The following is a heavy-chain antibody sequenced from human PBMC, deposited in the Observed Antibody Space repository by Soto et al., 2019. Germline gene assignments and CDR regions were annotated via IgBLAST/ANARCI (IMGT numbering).Heavy chain of an antibody. J-gene: IGHJ4*02. V-gene: IGHV4-34*01. Sequence: QVQLQQWGAGLLKPSETLSLTCAVYGGSFSGYYWSWIRQPPGKGLEWIGEINHSGSTNYNPSLKSRVTISVDTSKNQFSLKLSSVTAADTAVYYCARGRLIVVVPAAMTDLDYWGQGTLVTVSS. CDR1: GGSFSGYY. CDR2: INHSGST. CDR3: ARGRLIVVVPAAMTDLDY. D-gene: IGHD2-2*01.